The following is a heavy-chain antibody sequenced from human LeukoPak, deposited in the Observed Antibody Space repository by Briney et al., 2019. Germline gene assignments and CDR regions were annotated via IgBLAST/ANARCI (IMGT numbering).Heavy chain of an antibody. CDR1: GYTFTSYA. V-gene: IGHV1-18*01. CDR3: ARAAIVVVVESAFDI. D-gene: IGHD2-15*01. J-gene: IGHJ3*02. CDR2: ISAYNGNT. Sequence: ASVKVSCKASGYTFTSYAMHWVRQAPGQGLEWMGWISAYNGNTNYAQKLQGRVTMTTDTSTSTAYMELRSLRSDDTAVYYCARAAIVVVVESAFDIWGQGTMVTVSS.